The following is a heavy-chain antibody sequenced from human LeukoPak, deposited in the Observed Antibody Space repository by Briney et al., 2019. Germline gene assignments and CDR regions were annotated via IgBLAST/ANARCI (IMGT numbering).Heavy chain of an antibody. V-gene: IGHV4-59*08. J-gene: IGHJ3*02. CDR3: ASRHCSSTSCSNLPDAFDI. Sequence: SETLSLTCTVSGGSISSYYWSWIRQPPGKGLEWIGFIYYSGSTNYNPSLKSRLTISVDTSKNQFSLKLSSVTAADTAAYYCASRHCSSTSCSNLPDAFDIWGQGTMVTVSS. D-gene: IGHD2-2*01. CDR1: GGSISSYY. CDR2: IYYSGST.